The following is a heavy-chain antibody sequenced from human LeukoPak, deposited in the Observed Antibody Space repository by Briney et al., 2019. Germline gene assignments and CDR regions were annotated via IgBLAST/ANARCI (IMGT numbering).Heavy chain of an antibody. CDR1: SDFFSSVTDD. Sequence: PSETLSLTCTVSSDFFSSVTDDWAWIRQPPGKGLDWIGYIYYSGSTNYNPSLKSRVTISVDTSKNQFSLKLSSVTAADTAVYYCARGGWGIVGAGSTFEYWGQGPLVTVSS. D-gene: IGHD1-26*01. J-gene: IGHJ4*02. V-gene: IGHV4-61*01. CDR2: IYYSGST. CDR3: ARGGWGIVGAGSTFEY.